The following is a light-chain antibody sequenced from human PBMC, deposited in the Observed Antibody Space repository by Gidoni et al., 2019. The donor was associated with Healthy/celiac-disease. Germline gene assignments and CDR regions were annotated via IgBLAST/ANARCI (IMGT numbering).Light chain of an antibody. J-gene: IGKJ3*01. V-gene: IGKV4-1*01. Sequence: ILITQSPDSLPVSLGERATLNCKSSQSVLYSSNNKNYLAWYQKTPGQPPKLLIYWASTRESGVPDRFSGSGSGTDFTLTISSLQAEDVAVYYCQQYYSTPFTFGPGTKVDIK. CDR2: WAS. CDR3: QQYYSTPFT. CDR1: QSVLYSSNNKNY.